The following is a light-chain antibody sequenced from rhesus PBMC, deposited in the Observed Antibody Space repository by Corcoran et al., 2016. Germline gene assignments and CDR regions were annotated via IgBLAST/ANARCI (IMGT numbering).Light chain of an antibody. CDR1: ENVNNF. CDR3: QQSYGTPYS. Sequence: DIQMTQSPSSLSASVGDRVTITCRASENVNNFLHWYQQKPGKAPKLLIYAASTLQRGVPSRFSGSVSGADYTFTISSLQPEDVATDYCQQSYGTPYSFGQGTKVEIK. V-gene: IGKV1-74*01. J-gene: IGKJ2*01. CDR2: AAS.